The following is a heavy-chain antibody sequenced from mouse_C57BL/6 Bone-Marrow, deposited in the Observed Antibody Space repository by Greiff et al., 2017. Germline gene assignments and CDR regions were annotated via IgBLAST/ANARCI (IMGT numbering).Heavy chain of an antibody. V-gene: IGHV5-12*01. Sequence: EVQGVESGGGLVQPGGSLKLSCAASGFTFSDYYMYWVRQTPEKRLEWVAYISNGGGSTYYPDTVKGRFTISRDNAKNTLYLQMSRLKSEDTAMYYCARGDSSGYAWFAYWGQGTLVTVSA. CDR3: ARGDSSGYAWFAY. CDR2: ISNGGGST. J-gene: IGHJ3*01. D-gene: IGHD3-2*02. CDR1: GFTFSDYY.